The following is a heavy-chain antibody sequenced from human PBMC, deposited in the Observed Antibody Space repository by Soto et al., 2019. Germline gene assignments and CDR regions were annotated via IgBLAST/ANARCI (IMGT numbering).Heavy chain of an antibody. D-gene: IGHD6-6*01. J-gene: IGHJ4*02. CDR2: IYWNDDK. V-gene: IGHV2-5*01. CDR1: GFSLSTSGVG. CDR3: AHRRPATSSSSRYYFDY. Sequence: QITLKESGPTLVNPTQTLTLTCSFSGFSLSTSGVGVGWIRQPPGKALEWLAIIYWNDDKRYGPSLTSRLTISKDTSRNQVFLALTNMDPADTATYYCAHRRPATSSSSRYYFDYWGQGALVTVSS.